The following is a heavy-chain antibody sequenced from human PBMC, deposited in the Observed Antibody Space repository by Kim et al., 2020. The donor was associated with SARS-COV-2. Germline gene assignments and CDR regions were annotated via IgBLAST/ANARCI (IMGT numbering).Heavy chain of an antibody. D-gene: IGHD1-20*01. CDR2: ISAYNGNT. J-gene: IGHJ4*02. V-gene: IGHV1-18*01. CDR1: GYSFTSYG. CDR3: AREVEISGIVLFGY. Sequence: ASVKVSCKASGYSFTSYGISWVRQAPGQGLEWMGWISAYNGNTNYAQNLQGRVTMTTDTSTSTVYMELRSLRSDDTAVYYCAREVEISGIVLFGYWGQGTLVTVSS.